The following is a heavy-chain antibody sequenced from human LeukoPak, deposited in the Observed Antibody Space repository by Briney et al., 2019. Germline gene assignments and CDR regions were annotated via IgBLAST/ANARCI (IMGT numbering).Heavy chain of an antibody. V-gene: IGHV4-39*01. Sequence: SETLSLTCTVSGGSISISSYYWGWIRQPPGKGLEWIGSIYYSGSTYYNPSLKSRVTISVDTSMNQFSLKLSSVTAADTAVYYCARRHDILTGYYDYWGQGTLVTVSS. CDR3: ARRHDILTGYYDY. J-gene: IGHJ4*02. D-gene: IGHD3-9*01. CDR1: GGSISISSYY. CDR2: IYYSGST.